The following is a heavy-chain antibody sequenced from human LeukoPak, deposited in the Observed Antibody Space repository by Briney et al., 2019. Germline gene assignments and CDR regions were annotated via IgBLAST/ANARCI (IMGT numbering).Heavy chain of an antibody. V-gene: IGHV4-34*01. J-gene: IGHJ3*02. CDR2: INHSGST. CDR1: GGSFSGYC. CDR3: ARVVWDIVVVPAAIAAFDI. Sequence: SETLSLTCAVYGGSFSGYCWSWIRQPPGKGLEWIGEINHSGSTNYNPSLKSRVTISVDTSKNQFSLKLSSVTAADTAVYYCARVVWDIVVVPAAIAAFDIWGQGTMVTVSS. D-gene: IGHD2-2*02.